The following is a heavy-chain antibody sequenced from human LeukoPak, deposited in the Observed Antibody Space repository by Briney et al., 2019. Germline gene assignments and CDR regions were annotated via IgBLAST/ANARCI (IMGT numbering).Heavy chain of an antibody. CDR2: IIPIFGTA. CDR3: ARDRRAYCSGGSCYSPLDY. V-gene: IGHV1-69*01. J-gene: IGHJ4*02. Sequence: SENVSSNAPGRTFSSYATSWVRQAPGQGLEWMGGIIPIFGTANYAQKVQGRDTITADESTSTAYMELSSLRSEDTAVYYCARDRRAYCSGGSCYSPLDYWGQGTLVTVSS. D-gene: IGHD2-15*01. CDR1: GRTFSSYA.